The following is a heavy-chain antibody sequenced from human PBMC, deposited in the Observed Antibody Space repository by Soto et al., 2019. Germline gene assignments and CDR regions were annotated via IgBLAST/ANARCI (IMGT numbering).Heavy chain of an antibody. Sequence: SETLSLTCAVYGGSFSGYYWSWIRQPPGKGLEWIGEINHSGSTNYNPSLKSRVTISVDTSKNQFSLKLSSVTAADTAVYYCGRSRYGDYVHYYYMDVWGKGTTVT. J-gene: IGHJ6*03. D-gene: IGHD4-17*01. CDR3: GRSRYGDYVHYYYMDV. V-gene: IGHV4-34*01. CDR2: INHSGST. CDR1: GGSFSGYY.